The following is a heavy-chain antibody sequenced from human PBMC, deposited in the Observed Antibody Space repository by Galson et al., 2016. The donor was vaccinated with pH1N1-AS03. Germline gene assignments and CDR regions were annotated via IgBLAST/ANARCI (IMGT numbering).Heavy chain of an antibody. V-gene: IGHV4-39*07. CDR1: GASVSHYASY. D-gene: IGHD2-15*01. CDR2: VSARGTT. CDR3: ARDRRDCSGGSCSQDGWFDP. Sequence: ETLSLTCSVSGASVSHYASYWGWIRQAPGKGLEWIATVSARGTTYHNPSLDSRLTISLDTSKSHFSLTLTSVTAADTAMYYCARDRRDCSGGSCSQDGWFDPWGQGTLVVVSS. J-gene: IGHJ5*02.